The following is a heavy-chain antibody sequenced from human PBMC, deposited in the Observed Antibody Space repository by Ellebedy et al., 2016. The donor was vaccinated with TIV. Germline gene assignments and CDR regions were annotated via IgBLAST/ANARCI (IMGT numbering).Heavy chain of an antibody. J-gene: IGHJ4*02. D-gene: IGHD2-15*01. CDR3: ARETQVVLGPADD. V-gene: IGHV3-33*08. CDR2: IWSDGTNA. Sequence: GESLKISCAASGFTFRDYWMSWVRQAPGKGLEWVANIWSDGTNANYGDSVKGRFTIARDNSKNILSLEMNSLRDEETAVYDCARETQVVLGPADDWGQGTLVIVSS. CDR1: GFTFRDYW.